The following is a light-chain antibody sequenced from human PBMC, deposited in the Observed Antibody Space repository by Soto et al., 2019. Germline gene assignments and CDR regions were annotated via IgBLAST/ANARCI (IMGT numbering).Light chain of an antibody. V-gene: IGLV1-51*01. CDR3: GTWDSSLSSVV. J-gene: IGLJ2*01. CDR2: DNN. Sequence: QSVLTQPPSVSAAPGQKVTISCSGRTSNIGNNYVSWYQHLPGTAPKLLIYDNNRRPSGIPDRFSGSKSGTSATLGITGLQTGDEADYYCGTWDSSLSSVVLGGGTKLTVL. CDR1: TSNIGNNY.